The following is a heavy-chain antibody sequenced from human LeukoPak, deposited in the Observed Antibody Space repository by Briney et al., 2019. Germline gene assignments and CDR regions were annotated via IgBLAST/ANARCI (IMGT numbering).Heavy chain of an antibody. CDR1: GGTFSSYA. CDR2: IIPILGIA. Sequence: ASVKVSCKAPGGTFSSYAISWVRQAPGQGLEWMGRIIPILGIANYAQKFQGRVTITADKSTSTAYMELSSLRSEDTAVYYCARMPTIEEEVDYWGQGTLVTVSS. V-gene: IGHV1-69*04. J-gene: IGHJ4*02. D-gene: IGHD5-24*01. CDR3: ARMPTIEEEVDY.